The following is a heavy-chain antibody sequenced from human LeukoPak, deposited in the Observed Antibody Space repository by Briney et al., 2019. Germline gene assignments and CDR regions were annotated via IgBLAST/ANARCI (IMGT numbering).Heavy chain of an antibody. CDR3: ARVFAAAGKRWAEFFQH. V-gene: IGHV3-21*01. CDR1: GFTFSNCW. J-gene: IGHJ1*01. Sequence: GGSLRLSCAASGFTFSNCWMHWVRQAPGKGLEWVSSISSSSSHIYYADSVKGRFTISRDNARNSLYLQMNRLTAEDTAVYFCARVFAAAGKRWAEFFQHWGQGTLVTVSS. CDR2: ISSSSSHI. D-gene: IGHD6-13*01.